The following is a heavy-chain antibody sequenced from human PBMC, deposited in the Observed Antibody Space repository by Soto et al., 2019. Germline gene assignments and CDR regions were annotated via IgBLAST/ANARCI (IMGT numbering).Heavy chain of an antibody. V-gene: IGHV4-38-2*01. Sequence: SDTLSLTCAVSGYSISSGYYCGWIRQTPGKGLEWIASIYHSGSTYYNPSLKSRVTISVDTSKNQFSLKLTSVTAADTVVYYCARGAATVTPGWFDPWGQGIMVTVSS. CDR3: ARGAATVTPGWFDP. CDR1: GYSISSGYY. J-gene: IGHJ5*02. D-gene: IGHD4-17*01. CDR2: IYHSGST.